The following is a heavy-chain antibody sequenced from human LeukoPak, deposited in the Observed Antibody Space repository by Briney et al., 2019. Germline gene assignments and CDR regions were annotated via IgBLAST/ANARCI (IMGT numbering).Heavy chain of an antibody. V-gene: IGHV3-30*03. CDR3: ARVSRYRPN. D-gene: IGHD3-16*02. CDR2: ISEDGDND. Sequence: GRSLRLSCSVPGFTFKAFRMHWVRQAPGKGLEWVAFISEDGDNDSYADSVKGRFTISRDNYENTLHLQMNSLRSEDTAVYYCARVSRYRPNWGQGTLVTVSS. J-gene: IGHJ4*02. CDR1: GFTFKAFR.